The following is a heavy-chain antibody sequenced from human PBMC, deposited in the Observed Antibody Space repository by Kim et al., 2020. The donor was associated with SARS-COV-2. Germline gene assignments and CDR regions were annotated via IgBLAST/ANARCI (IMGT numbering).Heavy chain of an antibody. J-gene: IGHJ4*02. Sequence: GGSLRLSCAASGFTFSSYSMNWVRQAPGKGLEWVSSISSSSYIYYADSVKGRFTISRDNAKNSLYLQMNSLRAEDTAVYYCARGGYSSGWYYFDYWGQGTLVTVSS. CDR1: GFTFSSYS. V-gene: IGHV3-21*01. D-gene: IGHD6-19*01. CDR3: ARGGYSSGWYYFDY. CDR2: ISSSSYI.